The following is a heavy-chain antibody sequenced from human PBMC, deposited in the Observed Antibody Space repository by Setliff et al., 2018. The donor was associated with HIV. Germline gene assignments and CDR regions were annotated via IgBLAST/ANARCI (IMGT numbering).Heavy chain of an antibody. V-gene: IGHV1-2*06. CDR3: AREYYDILTGYYRVRYFQH. CDR2: INPNSGGT. D-gene: IGHD3-9*01. CDR1: GYTLTGYY. Sequence: ASVKVSCKASGYTLTGYYMHWVRQAPGQGLEWMGRINPNSGGTNYAQKFQGRVTMTRDTSISTAYMELSRLRSDDTAVYYCAREYYDILTGYYRVRYFQHWGQGTLVTVSS. J-gene: IGHJ1*01.